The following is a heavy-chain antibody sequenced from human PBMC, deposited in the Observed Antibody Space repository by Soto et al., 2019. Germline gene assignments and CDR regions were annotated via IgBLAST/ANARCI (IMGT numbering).Heavy chain of an antibody. J-gene: IGHJ4*02. CDR1: GFTFSHYA. CDR2: ISYDGGNK. Sequence: QVQLVESGGGVVQPGRSLRLSCAASGFTFSHYAMHWVRQAPGKGLEWVALISYDGGNKYYADSVKGRFTISRDNSKNTLYLQINSLRVEDTAVYYCARDLGSGWPYDYWGQGTLVTVSS. CDR3: ARDLGSGWPYDY. D-gene: IGHD6-19*01. V-gene: IGHV3-30-3*01.